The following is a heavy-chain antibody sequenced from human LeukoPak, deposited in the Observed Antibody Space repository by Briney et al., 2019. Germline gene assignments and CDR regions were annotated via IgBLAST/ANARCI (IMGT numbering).Heavy chain of an antibody. V-gene: IGHV4-31*03. J-gene: IGHJ3*02. CDR2: IYYSAST. Sequence: SQTLSLTCSVFGGSISRGSYYSRWIRQHPGKCLEWIGSIYYSASTYYNPSLKSRVTISVDTSKNQFSLKLSSVTAADTAVYYCAREVVYYDFWSSYYPDAFDIWGQGTMVTVSS. D-gene: IGHD3-3*01. CDR1: GGSISRGSYY. CDR3: AREVVYYDFWSSYYPDAFDI.